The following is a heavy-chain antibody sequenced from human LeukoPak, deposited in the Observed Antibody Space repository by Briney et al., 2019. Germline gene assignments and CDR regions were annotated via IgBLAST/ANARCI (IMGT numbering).Heavy chain of an antibody. CDR3: ARDRRAAAGLGD. V-gene: IGHV3-53*01. J-gene: IGHJ4*02. CDR2: IHSSGAT. CDR1: GFTGSNNY. Sequence: GGSLRLSCAASGFTGSNNYVSWVRQAPGMGLEWVSAIHSSGATCYADSVKGRFTISRDTSKNTLYLQISSLRVEDTAVYYCARDRRAAAGLGDWGQGTLVTVSS. D-gene: IGHD6-13*01.